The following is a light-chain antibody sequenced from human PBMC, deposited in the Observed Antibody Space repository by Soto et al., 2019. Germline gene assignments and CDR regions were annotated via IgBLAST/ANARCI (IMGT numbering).Light chain of an antibody. CDR2: EVT. J-gene: IGLJ2*01. CDR3: SSYAGRNNLGV. CDR1: SSDVGGYNY. V-gene: IGLV2-8*01. Sequence: QSALTQPPSASGSPGQSVTISCTGTSSDVGGYNYVSWYQQHPGKAPKLMIYEVTKRPSGVSDRFSGSKSGNTASLTVSGLQADDEADYYCSSYAGRNNLGVFGGGTKLTVL.